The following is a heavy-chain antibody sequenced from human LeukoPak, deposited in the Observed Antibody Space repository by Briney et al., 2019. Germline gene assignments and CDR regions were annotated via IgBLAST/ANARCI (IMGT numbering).Heavy chain of an antibody. D-gene: IGHD3-22*01. CDR3: ARALDSSGYYYLY. CDR1: GYTSTSYD. Sequence: EASVKVSCKASGYTSTSYDINWVRQATGQGLEWMGWMNPNSGNTGYAQKFQGRVTMTRNTSISTAYMELSSLRSEDTAVYYCARALDSSGYYYLYWGQGTLVTVSS. V-gene: IGHV1-8*01. J-gene: IGHJ4*02. CDR2: MNPNSGNT.